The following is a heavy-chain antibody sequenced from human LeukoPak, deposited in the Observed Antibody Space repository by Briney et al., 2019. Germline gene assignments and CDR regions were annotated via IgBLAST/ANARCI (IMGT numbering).Heavy chain of an antibody. D-gene: IGHD1-1*01. CDR1: GGSISSRNYY. V-gene: IGHV4-39*01. Sequence: SETLSLTCTVSGGSISSRNYYWGWVRQSPGKGLEWIGSIYYSGSTYYNPSLKSRVTISVDTSKNQFSLKLSSVTAADTAVYYCARQDWNDGGYWGQGTLVTVSS. CDR3: ARQDWNDGGY. J-gene: IGHJ4*02. CDR2: IYYSGST.